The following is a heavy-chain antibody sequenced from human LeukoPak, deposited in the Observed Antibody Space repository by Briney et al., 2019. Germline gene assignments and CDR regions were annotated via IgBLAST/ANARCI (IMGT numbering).Heavy chain of an antibody. J-gene: IGHJ4*02. CDR2: IKSKTDGGTT. Sequence: PGGSLRLSCAASGFTFSNAWMSWVRQAPGKGLEWVGRIKSKTDGGTTDYAAPVKGRFTISRDDSKNTLYLQMNSLETEDTAVYYCTTVSSDYVWGSYRTYYFDYWGQGTLVTVSS. V-gene: IGHV3-15*01. CDR1: GFTFSNAW. D-gene: IGHD3-16*02. CDR3: TTVSSDYVWGSYRTYYFDY.